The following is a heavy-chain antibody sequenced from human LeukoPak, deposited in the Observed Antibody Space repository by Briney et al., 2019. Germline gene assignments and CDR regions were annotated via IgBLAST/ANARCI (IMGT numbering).Heavy chain of an antibody. V-gene: IGHV1-69*04. J-gene: IGHJ4*02. D-gene: IGHD5-18*01. CDR2: IIPILSIA. CDR1: GGTFSSYA. CDR3: ARGRYSYGLYFDY. Sequence: SVKVSCKASGGTFSSYAISWVRQAPGQGLEWMGRIIPILSIANYAQKFQGRVTITADKSTSTAYMELSSLRSEDTAVYYCARGRYSYGLYFDYWGQGTLVTVFS.